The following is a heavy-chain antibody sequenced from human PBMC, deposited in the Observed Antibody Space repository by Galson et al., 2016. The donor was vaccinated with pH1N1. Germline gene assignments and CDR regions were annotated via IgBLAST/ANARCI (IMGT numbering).Heavy chain of an antibody. V-gene: IGHV3-11*01. Sequence: SLRLSCAASGFSFSGRSMSWIRQAPGKGPEWIAYINYSGRDTYYGDSVRGRFTISRDNAKNSMYLQMNSLRAEDTAVYYCTRCDYGDYVGIDYWGQGTVVTVSS. CDR3: TRCDYGDYVGIDY. D-gene: IGHD4-17*01. CDR1: GFSFSGRS. J-gene: IGHJ4*02. CDR2: INYSGRDT.